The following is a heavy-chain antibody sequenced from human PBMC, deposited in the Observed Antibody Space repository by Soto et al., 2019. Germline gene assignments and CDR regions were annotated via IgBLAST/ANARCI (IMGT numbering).Heavy chain of an antibody. J-gene: IGHJ5*02. Sequence: ASVKVSCKASGYTFTSYDINWVRQATGQGLEWMGWMNPNSGNTGYAQKFQGRVTMTRNTSISTACMELSSLRSEDTAVYYCARRSGAGIYYDFWSGYYSNWFDPWGQGTLVTVSS. D-gene: IGHD3-3*01. CDR3: ARRSGAGIYYDFWSGYYSNWFDP. CDR1: GYTFTSYD. CDR2: MNPNSGNT. V-gene: IGHV1-8*01.